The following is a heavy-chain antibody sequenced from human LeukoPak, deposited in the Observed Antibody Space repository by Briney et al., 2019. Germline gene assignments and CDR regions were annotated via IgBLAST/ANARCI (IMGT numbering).Heavy chain of an antibody. CDR1: GVSINNYY. D-gene: IGHD2-15*01. CDR3: ARGRYCSADICSGGDAFDI. CDR2: IYTRGST. V-gene: IGHV4-4*07. J-gene: IGHJ3*02. Sequence: SETLSLTCTVSGVSINNYYWSWIRQPAGKGLEWIGRIYTRGSTNYNPSLKSRVTMSVDTSRNQFSLKLSSVTAADTAVYYCARGRYCSADICSGGDAFDIWGQGTMVSVSS.